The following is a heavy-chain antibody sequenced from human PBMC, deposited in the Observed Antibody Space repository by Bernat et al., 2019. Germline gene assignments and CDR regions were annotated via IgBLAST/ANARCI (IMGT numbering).Heavy chain of an antibody. V-gene: IGHV4-39*01. CDR2: IFSGGST. D-gene: IGHD2-15*01. CDR3: ARSGGHWTFGY. Sequence: QLQLQESGPGLVKPSETLSLTCSVSDGSISSTSYYWGWIRQSPEKGREWIGIIFSGGSTFYSPSLKTRVTISLDTPKKQFSLQRTSVTAADTAVYYCARSGGHWTFGYWGQGALVTVSS. J-gene: IGHJ4*02. CDR1: DGSISSTSYY.